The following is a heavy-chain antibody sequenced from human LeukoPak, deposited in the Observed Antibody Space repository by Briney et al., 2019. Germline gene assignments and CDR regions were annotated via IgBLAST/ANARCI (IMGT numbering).Heavy chain of an antibody. CDR3: AKGVSLLWFGE. Sequence: PGGSLRLSCAASGFTFSDYYMSWIRQAPGKGLEWVANIKKDGSETHYLDSVKGRFTISRDNSKNTLYLQMNSLRAEDTAVYYCAKGVSLLWFGEGGQGTLVTVSS. CDR1: GFTFSDYY. D-gene: IGHD3-10*01. J-gene: IGHJ4*02. CDR2: IKKDGSET. V-gene: IGHV3-7*03.